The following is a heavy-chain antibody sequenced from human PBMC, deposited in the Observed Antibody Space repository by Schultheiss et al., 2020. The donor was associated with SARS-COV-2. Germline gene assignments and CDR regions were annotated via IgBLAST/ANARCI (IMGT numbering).Heavy chain of an antibody. Sequence: ETLSLTCTVSGGSVSSGSYYWSWVRQHPGKGLEYVSAISSNGGSTYYADSVKGRFTISRDNSKNTLYLQMNSLRAEDTAVYYCAKDGRYYDSSGYSDYWGQGTLVTVSS. V-gene: IGHV3-23*01. CDR3: AKDGRYYDSSGYSDY. CDR2: ISSNGGST. D-gene: IGHD3-22*01. CDR1: GGSVSSGSYY. J-gene: IGHJ4*02.